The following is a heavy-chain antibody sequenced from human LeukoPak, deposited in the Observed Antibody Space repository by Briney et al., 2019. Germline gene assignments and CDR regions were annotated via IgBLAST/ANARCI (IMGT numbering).Heavy chain of an antibody. V-gene: IGHV7-4-1*02. D-gene: IGHD6-6*01. Sequence: ASVKVSCKASGYTFTSYAMNWVRQAPGQGLEWMGWINTNTGNPTYAQGFTGRFVFSLDTSVSTAYLQISSLKAEDTAVYYCARGRGAARESSGGVAYYSDYWGQGTLVTVSS. CDR1: GYTFTSYA. J-gene: IGHJ4*02. CDR2: INTNTGNP. CDR3: ARGRGAARESSGGVAYYSDY.